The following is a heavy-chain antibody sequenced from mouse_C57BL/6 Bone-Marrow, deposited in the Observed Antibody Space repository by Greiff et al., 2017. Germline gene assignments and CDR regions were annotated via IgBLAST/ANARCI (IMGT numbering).Heavy chain of an antibody. CDR3: AREVYDGYYGNYFDY. D-gene: IGHD2-3*01. J-gene: IGHJ2*01. CDR2: IYPGSGST. V-gene: IGHV1-55*01. CDR1: GYTFTSYW. Sequence: QVQLQQPGAELVKPGASVKMSCKASGYTFTSYWITWVKQRPGQGLEWIGDIYPGSGSTNYNEKFKSKATLTVDTSSSTAYMQLSSLTSEDSAVYYCAREVYDGYYGNYFDYWGQGTTLTVSS.